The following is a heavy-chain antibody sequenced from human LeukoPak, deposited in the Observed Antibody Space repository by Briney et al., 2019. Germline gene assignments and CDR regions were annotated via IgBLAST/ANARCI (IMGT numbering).Heavy chain of an antibody. CDR2: IYHSGST. D-gene: IGHD4-23*01. CDR3: ARDYGGNSENWFDP. CDR1: GGSISSSNW. Sequence: SGTLSLTCAVSGGSISSSNWWSWVRQPPGKGLEWIGEIYHSGSTNYNPSLKSRVTISVDKSKNQFSLKLSSVTAADTAVYYCARDYGGNSENWFDPWGQGTLVTVSS. J-gene: IGHJ5*02. V-gene: IGHV4-4*02.